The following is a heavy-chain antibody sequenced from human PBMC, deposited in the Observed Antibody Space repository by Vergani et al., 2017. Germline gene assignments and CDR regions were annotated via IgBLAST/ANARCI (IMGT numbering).Heavy chain of an antibody. D-gene: IGHD5-18*01. CDR3: AREGGGYSYGYGDYYYMDV. V-gene: IGHV3-30-3*01. J-gene: IGHJ6*03. Sequence: QVQLVESGGGVVQPGRSLRLSCAASGFTFSSYAMHWVRQAPGKGLEWVAVISYDGSNKYYADSVKGRFTISRDNSKNTLYLQMNSLRAEDTAVYYCAREGGGYSYGYGDYYYMDVWGKGTTVTVSS. CDR1: GFTFSSYA. CDR2: ISYDGSNK.